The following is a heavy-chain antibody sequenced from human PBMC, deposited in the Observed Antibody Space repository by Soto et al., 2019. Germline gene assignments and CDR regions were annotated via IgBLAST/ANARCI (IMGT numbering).Heavy chain of an antibody. CDR3: ARGTTTVQRDDRLDY. Sequence: GGSLRLSSAASGFIFEGYSMNWVRQGPGKGLEWVSSISITSSHIYYADSVKGRFTISRDNFKSSMYLQMNNLRPEDTALYYCARGTTTVQRDDRLDYWGPGTLVTVSS. CDR1: GFIFEGYS. D-gene: IGHD1-1*01. V-gene: IGHV3-21*06. CDR2: ISITSSHI. J-gene: IGHJ4*02.